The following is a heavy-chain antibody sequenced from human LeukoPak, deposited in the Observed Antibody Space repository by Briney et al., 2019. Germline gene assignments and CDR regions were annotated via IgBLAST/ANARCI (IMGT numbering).Heavy chain of an antibody. CDR1: GGSISSSSHY. Sequence: PSETLSLTCTVSGGSISSSSHYWAWIRQSPGTGLEWIGSIYYSGSTYYNPSLKSRATISVDTSKNQISLKLSSVTAADTAVYYCARVLRPYYDSNPRGWFDPWGQGTLLTVSS. D-gene: IGHD3-22*01. J-gene: IGHJ5*02. V-gene: IGHV4-39*07. CDR3: ARVLRPYYDSNPRGWFDP. CDR2: IYYSGST.